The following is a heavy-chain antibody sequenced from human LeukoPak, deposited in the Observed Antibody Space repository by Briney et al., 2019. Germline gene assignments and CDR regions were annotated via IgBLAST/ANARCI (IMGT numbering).Heavy chain of an antibody. CDR1: GFTFDDYG. J-gene: IGHJ3*02. CDR3: ARCSRSSTDCYSAFDI. D-gene: IGHD2-2*02. Sequence: PGGSLRLSCEAPGFTFDDYGMSWVRQSTGKGLEWVSAITNWNGGSTGYADSVRGRFTISRDNAKNSLYLQMNSLRAEDTALYYCARCSRSSTDCYSAFDIWGQGTMVTVSS. CDR2: ITNWNGGST. V-gene: IGHV3-20*04.